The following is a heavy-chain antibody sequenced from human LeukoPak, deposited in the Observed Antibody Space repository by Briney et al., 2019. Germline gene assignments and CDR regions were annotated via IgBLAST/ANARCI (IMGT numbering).Heavy chain of an antibody. CDR2: INPSGGST. V-gene: IGHV1-46*01. D-gene: IGHD3-10*01. Sequence: ASVTVSCKAYGYTFTSYYMHWVRQAPGQGLEGMGIINPSGGSTIYAQKFQGRVTMTRDRSTSTVYMELSSLRSEDTAVYYCARDGVRGVIAEGHYYGMDVWGKGTSVTVSS. CDR3: ARDGVRGVIAEGHYYGMDV. J-gene: IGHJ6*04. CDR1: GYTFTSYY.